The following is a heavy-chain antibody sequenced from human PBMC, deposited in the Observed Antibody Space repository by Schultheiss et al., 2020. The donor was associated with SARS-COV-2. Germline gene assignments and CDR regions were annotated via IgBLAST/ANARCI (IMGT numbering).Heavy chain of an antibody. CDR2: IWYDGSNK. V-gene: IGHV3-33*08. Sequence: GGSLRLSCAASGFTFSSYSMNWVRQAPGKGLEWVAVIWYDGSNKYYADSVKGRFTISRDNSKNTLYLQMNSLRAEDTAVYYCARATIFGVVIAGYFDYWGQGTLVTVSS. CDR3: ARATIFGVVIAGYFDY. J-gene: IGHJ4*02. CDR1: GFTFSSYS. D-gene: IGHD3-3*01.